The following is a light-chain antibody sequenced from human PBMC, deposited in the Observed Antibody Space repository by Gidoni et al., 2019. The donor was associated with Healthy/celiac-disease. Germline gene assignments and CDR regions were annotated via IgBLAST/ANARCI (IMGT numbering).Light chain of an antibody. J-gene: IGLJ2*01. CDR1: SSDVGGYNY. CDR3: SSYTSSSTLEV. Sequence: QSALTQPASVSGSPGQSITISCTRTSSDVGGYNYVSWYQQHPGKAPKLMIYEVSNRPSGVSNRFSGSKSGNTASLTISGLQAEDEADYYCSSYTSSSTLEVFGGGTKLTVL. CDR2: EVS. V-gene: IGLV2-14*01.